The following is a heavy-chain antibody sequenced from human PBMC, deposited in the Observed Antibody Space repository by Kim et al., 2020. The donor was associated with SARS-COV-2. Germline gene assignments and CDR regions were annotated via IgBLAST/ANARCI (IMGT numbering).Heavy chain of an antibody. CDR2: ISSSSSYT. V-gene: IGHV3-11*06. CDR3: ARLTDSIAAADANWFDP. Sequence: GGSLRLSCAASGFTFSDYYMSWIRQAPGKGLEWVSYISSSSSYTNYADSVKGRFTISRDNAKNSLYLQMNSLRAEDTAVYYCARLTDSIAAADANWFDPWGQGTLVTVSS. CDR1: GFTFSDYY. J-gene: IGHJ5*02. D-gene: IGHD6-13*01.